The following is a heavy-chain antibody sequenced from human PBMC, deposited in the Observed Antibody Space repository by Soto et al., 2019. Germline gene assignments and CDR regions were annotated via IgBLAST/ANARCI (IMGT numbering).Heavy chain of an antibody. CDR1: GFTFSSYG. CDR3: AKGRDGYLDY. CDR2: ISYDGSNK. J-gene: IGHJ4*02. V-gene: IGHV3-30*18. Sequence: QVQLVESGGGVVQPGRSLRLSCAASGFTFSSYGMHWVRQAPGKGLEWVAVISYDGSNKYYADSVKGRFTISRDNSKNTLYLQMNSLRAEDTAVYYCAKGRDGYLDYWGQGTLVTVSS.